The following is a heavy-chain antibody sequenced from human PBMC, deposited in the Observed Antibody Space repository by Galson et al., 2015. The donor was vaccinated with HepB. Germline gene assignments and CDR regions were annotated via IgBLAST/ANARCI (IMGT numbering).Heavy chain of an antibody. Sequence: SLRLSCAASGFTFSSYGMHWVRQAPGKGLEWVAFIRYDGSNKYYADSVKGRFTISRDNSKNTLYLQMNSLRAEDTAVYYCAKGPRKGNYYGSGSYPYYYYYYGMDVWWQGTTVTVSS. CDR1: GFTFSSYG. D-gene: IGHD3-10*01. J-gene: IGHJ6*01. CDR3: AKGPRKGNYYGSGSYPYYYYYYGMDV. V-gene: IGHV3-30*02. CDR2: IRYDGSNK.